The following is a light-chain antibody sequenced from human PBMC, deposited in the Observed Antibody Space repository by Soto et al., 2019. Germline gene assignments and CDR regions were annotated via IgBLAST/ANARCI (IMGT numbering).Light chain of an antibody. CDR3: QHYNSYSEA. J-gene: IGKJ1*01. Sequence: DIRVTQSPPTLSASVGDRVTITWRASQTITTWMAWYQQKPGKAPKLLIYKASTLKSGVPSRFSGSGSGTEFTLTISSLQPDDFATYYCQHYNSYSEAFGQGTKVDI. CDR1: QTITTW. CDR2: KAS. V-gene: IGKV1-5*03.